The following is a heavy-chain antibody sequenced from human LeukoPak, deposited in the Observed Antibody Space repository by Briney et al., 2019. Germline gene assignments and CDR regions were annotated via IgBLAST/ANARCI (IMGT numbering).Heavy chain of an antibody. CDR3: ARILRYFDLAYDY. Sequence: ASVKVSCKASGHTFTGYYMHWVRQAPGQGLEWMGWINPNSGGTNYAQKFQGRVTMTRDTSISTAYMELSRLRSDDTAVYYCARILRYFDLAYDYWGQGTLVTVSS. V-gene: IGHV1-2*02. D-gene: IGHD3-9*01. CDR2: INPNSGGT. CDR1: GHTFTGYY. J-gene: IGHJ4*02.